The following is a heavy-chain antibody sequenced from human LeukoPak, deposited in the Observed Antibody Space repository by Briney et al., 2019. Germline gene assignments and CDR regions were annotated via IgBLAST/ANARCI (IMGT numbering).Heavy chain of an antibody. J-gene: IGHJ5*02. V-gene: IGHV3-33*06. D-gene: IGHD2-2*01. CDR1: GFTFSSYG. CDR2: IWYDESNK. CDR3: AKDGCSSTSGGLCSFDP. Sequence: GGSLRLSCAASGFTFSSYGMHWVRQAPGKGLEWVSVIWYDESNKYYADPVKGRFTISRDNSTTTLYLQMNSLRAEDTAVYYCAKDGCSSTSGGLCSFDPWGQGTLVTVSA.